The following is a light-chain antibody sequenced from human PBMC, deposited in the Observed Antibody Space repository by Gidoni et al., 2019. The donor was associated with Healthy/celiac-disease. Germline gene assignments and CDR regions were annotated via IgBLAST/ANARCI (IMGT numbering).Light chain of an antibody. Sequence: EMVLTQSPGTLSWSPGERATLSCRASQSVSSSYLAWYKQKPGQAPRLLIYGASSRATGIPDRFSGSGSGTDLTLTISRLEPEDFGVYYCQQYGSSPITFGQGTRLEIK. CDR3: QQYGSSPIT. CDR1: QSVSSSY. J-gene: IGKJ5*01. CDR2: GAS. V-gene: IGKV3-20*01.